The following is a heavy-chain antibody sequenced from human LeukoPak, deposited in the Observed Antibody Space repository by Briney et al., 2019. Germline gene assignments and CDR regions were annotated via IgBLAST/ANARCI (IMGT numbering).Heavy chain of an antibody. CDR1: GYTFSGHY. J-gene: IGHJ4*02. CDR2: INPKSGGT. D-gene: IGHD6-19*01. V-gene: IGHV1-2*02. CDR3: ARWRGYASDWSGPFDD. Sequence: ASVKVSCKASGYTFSGHYMHWVRQAPGQGLEWMGWINPKSGGTNYEQKFQGRVTMTRDTSISTAYMELSRPRSDDTAVYYCARWRGYASDWSGPFDDWGQGTLVTVSS.